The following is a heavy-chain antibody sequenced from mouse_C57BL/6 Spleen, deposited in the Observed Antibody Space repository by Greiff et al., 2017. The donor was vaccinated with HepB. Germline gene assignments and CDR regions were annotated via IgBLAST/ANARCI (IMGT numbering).Heavy chain of an antibody. D-gene: IGHD1-1*01. CDR2: INPNNGGT. Sequence: EVQLQQSGPELVKPGASVKISCKASGYTFTDYYMNWVKQSHGKSLEWIGDINPNNGGTSYNQKFKGKATLTVDKSSSTAYMELRSLTSEDSAVYYCARYSYYGSSYYFDYWGQGTILTVSS. CDR3: ARYSYYGSSYYFDY. V-gene: IGHV1-26*01. J-gene: IGHJ2*01. CDR1: GYTFTDYY.